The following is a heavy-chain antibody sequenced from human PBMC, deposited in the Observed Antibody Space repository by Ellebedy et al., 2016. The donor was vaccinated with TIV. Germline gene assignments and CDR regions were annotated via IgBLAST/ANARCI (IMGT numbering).Heavy chain of an antibody. J-gene: IGHJ4*02. V-gene: IGHV3-7*03. Sequence: PGGFLRLSCAASGFTFSRYWMSWVRQAPGKGLEWVANIKQDGSKRFYVDSVKGRITISRDNAKNSLYLQMNNLRAEDTAVYYCARDTLVGVTDSYFDYWGQGTLVTVSS. CDR3: ARDTLVGVTDSYFDY. CDR1: GFTFSRYW. CDR2: IKQDGSKR. D-gene: IGHD1-26*01.